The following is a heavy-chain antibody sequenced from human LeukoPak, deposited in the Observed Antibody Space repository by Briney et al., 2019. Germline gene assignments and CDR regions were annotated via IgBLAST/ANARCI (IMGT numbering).Heavy chain of an antibody. V-gene: IGHV1-18*04. Sequence: ASVKVSCKASGYTFTSYGISWVRQAPGQGLEWMGWISAYNGNTNYAQKLQGRVTMTTDTSTSTAYMELRSLRSDDTAVYYCARDFTLWFGELLYPAYYYGMDVWGKGTTVTVSS. D-gene: IGHD3-10*01. CDR3: ARDFTLWFGELLYPAYYYGMDV. CDR2: ISAYNGNT. CDR1: GYTFTSYG. J-gene: IGHJ6*04.